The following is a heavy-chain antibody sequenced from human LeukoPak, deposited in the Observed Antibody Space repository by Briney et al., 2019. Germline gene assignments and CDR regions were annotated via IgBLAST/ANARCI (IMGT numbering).Heavy chain of an antibody. J-gene: IGHJ4*02. Sequence: PSETLSLTCSVSGGSISNTPYHWGWIRQPPGKGLEWIGSIYYTGTTYYSPSLKSRLILSIDTSNNQFSLQLSSMTAAETAVHYCARVAVAGRVFDYWGQGTLVTVSS. V-gene: IGHV4-39*07. D-gene: IGHD6-19*01. CDR1: GGSISNTPYH. CDR2: IYYTGTT. CDR3: ARVAVAGRVFDY.